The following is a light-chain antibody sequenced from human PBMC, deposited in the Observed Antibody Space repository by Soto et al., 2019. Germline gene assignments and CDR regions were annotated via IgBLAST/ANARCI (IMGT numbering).Light chain of an antibody. CDR2: EVS. V-gene: IGLV2-8*01. CDR1: SSAVGGYNF. CDR3: SSYAGSNNLV. Sequence: QSVLTQPPSASGSPGQSVTISCTGTSSAVGGYNFVSWYQHHPGKAPKLMIYEVSKRPSGVPDRFSGSKSGNTASLTVSGLQAEDEADYYCSSYAGSNNLVFGGGTKVTVL. J-gene: IGLJ2*01.